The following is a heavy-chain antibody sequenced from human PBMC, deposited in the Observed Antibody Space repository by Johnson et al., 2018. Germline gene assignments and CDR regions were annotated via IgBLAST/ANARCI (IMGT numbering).Heavy chain of an antibody. D-gene: IGHD5-12*01. V-gene: IGHV1-8*01. CDR1: GYTFTSYD. Sequence: QVQLVESGAEVKKPGASVMVSCKASGYTFTSYDIHWVRQATGQGLEWMGWMNPNSGNTGYAQKFQGRVTMTRNTSISTAYMELSSLRSEDTAVYYCARGGGYSGYEDRDHAFDIWGQGTMVTVSS. J-gene: IGHJ3*02. CDR3: ARGGGYSGYEDRDHAFDI. CDR2: MNPNSGNT.